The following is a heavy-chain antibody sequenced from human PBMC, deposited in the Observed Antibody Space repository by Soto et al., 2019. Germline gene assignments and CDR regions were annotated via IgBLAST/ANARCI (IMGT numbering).Heavy chain of an antibody. CDR3: ARGRGNPYYYYYYMDV. CDR1: SGSISSSNW. V-gene: IGHV4-4*02. Sequence: SETLSLTCAVSSGSISSSNWWSWVRQPPGKGLEWIGEIYHSGSTNYNPSLKSRVTISVDKSKNQFSLKLSSVTAADTAVYYCARGRGNPYYYYYYMDVWGKGTTVTVSS. CDR2: IYHSGST. D-gene: IGHD3-16*01. J-gene: IGHJ6*03.